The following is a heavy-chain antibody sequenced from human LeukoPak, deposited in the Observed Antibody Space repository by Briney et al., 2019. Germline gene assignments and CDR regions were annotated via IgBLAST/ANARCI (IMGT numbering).Heavy chain of an antibody. CDR2: ISSSGSTI. V-gene: IGHV3-48*03. CDR1: GFTFSSYE. D-gene: IGHD1-20*01. J-gene: IGHJ6*02. Sequence: GGSLRLSCAASGFTFSSYEMNWVRQAPGKGLEWVSYISSSGSTIYYADSVKRRFHISRNNAKNALYLQKNSLRAEDTDVYYCARDFPQITGTDYYYYGMDVWVQGTTVTVSS. CDR3: ARDFPQITGTDYYYYGMDV.